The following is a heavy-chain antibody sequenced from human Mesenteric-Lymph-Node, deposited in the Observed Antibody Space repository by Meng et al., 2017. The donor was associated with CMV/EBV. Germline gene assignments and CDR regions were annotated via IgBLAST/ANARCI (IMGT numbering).Heavy chain of an antibody. J-gene: IGHJ4*02. CDR3: ARDDSSTWHRNFDS. CDR1: GDLVSSGSYY. V-gene: IGHV4-61*01. Sequence: GPLRLSCTVSGDLVSSGSYYWSWIRQPPGKGLEWIGYIYYSGSTNHNPSLKSRVTLSSDKSKNQFSLKLTSVTAADTAVYYCARDDSSTWHRNFDSWGQGILVTVSS. D-gene: IGHD6-13*01. CDR2: IYYSGST.